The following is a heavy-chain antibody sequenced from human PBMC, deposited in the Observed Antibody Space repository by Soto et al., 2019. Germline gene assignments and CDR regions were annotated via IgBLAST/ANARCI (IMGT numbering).Heavy chain of an antibody. J-gene: IGHJ5*02. CDR3: ARERIALRGLRANWFDP. D-gene: IGHD3-10*01. V-gene: IGHV4-30-2*01. Sequence: SETLSLTCAVSGGSISSGGYSWSWIRQPPGKGLEGIGYIYHSGSIYYNPSLKSRVTISVDRSKNQFSLKLSSVTAADTAVYYCARERIALRGLRANWFDPWGQGTLVTVSS. CDR1: GGSISSGGYS. CDR2: IYHSGSI.